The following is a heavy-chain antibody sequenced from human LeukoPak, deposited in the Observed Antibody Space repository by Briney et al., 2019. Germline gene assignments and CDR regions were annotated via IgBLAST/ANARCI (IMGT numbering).Heavy chain of an antibody. CDR1: GFTFSSYA. D-gene: IGHD6-19*01. J-gene: IGHJ4*02. Sequence: GGSLRLSCAASGFTFSSYAMSWVRQAPGKGLEWVSAISGSGGSTYYADSVKGRFTISRDNAKNSLYLQMNSLRAEDTAVYYCGRAEGGLVRNQFDYWGQGTLVTVSS. CDR3: GRAEGGLVRNQFDY. CDR2: ISGSGGST. V-gene: IGHV3-23*01.